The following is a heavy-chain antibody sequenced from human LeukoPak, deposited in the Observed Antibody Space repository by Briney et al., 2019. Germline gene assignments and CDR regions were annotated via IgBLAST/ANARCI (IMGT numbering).Heavy chain of an antibody. CDR3: ARDTILLWFGELSIFDY. CDR1: GGTFSSYA. Sequence: GASVEVSCKASGGTFSSYAISWVRQAPGQGLEWMGRIIPIFGTANYAQKFQGRVTITADESTSTAYMELSSLRSEDTAVYYCARDTILLWFGELSIFDYWGQGTLVTVSS. J-gene: IGHJ4*02. CDR2: IIPIFGTA. V-gene: IGHV1-69*01. D-gene: IGHD3-10*01.